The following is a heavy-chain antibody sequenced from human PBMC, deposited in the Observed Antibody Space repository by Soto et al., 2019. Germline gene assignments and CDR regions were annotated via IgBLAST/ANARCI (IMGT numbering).Heavy chain of an antibody. CDR2: IYYSGST. Sequence: SETLSLTCTVSGGSISSSSYYWGWIRQPPGKGLEWIGSIYYSGSTYYNPSLKSRVTISVGTSKNQFSLKLSSVTAADTAVYYCARHDSYYDILTGYSPTPHFDYWGQGTLVTVSS. J-gene: IGHJ4*02. CDR3: ARHDSYYDILTGYSPTPHFDY. V-gene: IGHV4-39*01. CDR1: GGSISSSSYY. D-gene: IGHD3-9*01.